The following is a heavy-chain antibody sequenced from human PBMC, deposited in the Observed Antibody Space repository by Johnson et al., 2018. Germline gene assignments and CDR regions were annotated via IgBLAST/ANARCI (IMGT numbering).Heavy chain of an antibody. V-gene: IGHV3-33*01. CDR3: ARAGAEDY. D-gene: IGHD7-27*01. CDR1: GFTFSNYG. Sequence: VQLLESGGGVVQPGKSLRLSCAASGFTFSNYGMHWVRQALGKGLEWVAVIWFDGSNKYYVDSVKGRFTISRDNAKNSLYLKMDSLRVDDTAVYYCARAGAEDYWGQGTLVTVSS. J-gene: IGHJ4*02. CDR2: IWFDGSNK.